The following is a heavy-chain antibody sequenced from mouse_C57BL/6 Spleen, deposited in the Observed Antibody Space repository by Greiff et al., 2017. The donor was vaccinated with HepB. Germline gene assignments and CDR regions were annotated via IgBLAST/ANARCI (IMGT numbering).Heavy chain of an antibody. J-gene: IGHJ4*01. Sequence: VKLMESGPELVKPGASVKISCKASGYAFSSSWMNWVKQRPGKGLEWIGRIYPGDGDTNYNGKFKGKATLTADKSSSTAYMQLSSLTSEDSAVYFCARDYGYIYAMDYWGQGTSVTVSS. D-gene: IGHD2-2*01. V-gene: IGHV1-82*01. CDR3: ARDYGYIYAMDY. CDR2: IYPGDGDT. CDR1: GYAFSSSW.